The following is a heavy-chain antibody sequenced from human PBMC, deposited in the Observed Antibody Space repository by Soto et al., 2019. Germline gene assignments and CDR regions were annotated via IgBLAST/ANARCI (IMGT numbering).Heavy chain of an antibody. J-gene: IGHJ5*02. CDR1: GFTFSSFA. D-gene: IGHD3-3*01. CDR3: AKGPLSIFGVVSKNWFDP. V-gene: IGHV3-23*01. Sequence: GGSLRLSCAASGFTFSSFAMNWVRQAPGKGLEWVSAISGSGGSTNYAASVMGRFTSSRDNSKNTLYLQMNSLRAEDTAVYYCAKGPLSIFGVVSKNWFDPWGQGTLVTVSS. CDR2: ISGSGGST.